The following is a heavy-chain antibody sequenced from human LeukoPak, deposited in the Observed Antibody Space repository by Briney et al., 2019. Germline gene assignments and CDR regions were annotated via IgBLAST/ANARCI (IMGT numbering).Heavy chain of an antibody. CDR1: GGSISSGSYY. Sequence: ASETLSLTCTVSGGSISSGSYYWSCIRQPAGKGLECIGRIYTSGSTNYNPSLKSRVTISVDTSKNQFSLKLSSVTAADTAVYYCATRSGSYDYYYYYYGMDVWGQGTTVTVSS. V-gene: IGHV4-61*02. CDR2: IYTSGST. CDR3: ATRSGSYDYYYYYYGMDV. D-gene: IGHD1-26*01. J-gene: IGHJ6*02.